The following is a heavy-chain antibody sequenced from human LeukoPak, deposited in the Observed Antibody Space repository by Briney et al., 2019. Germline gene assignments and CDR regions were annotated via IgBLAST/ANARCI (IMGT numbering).Heavy chain of an antibody. Sequence: SETLSLTCAVFGGSLSDHDWSWIRQPPGKGLEWSGEINHRGATNYNPSLKSRVTLSLDTSKNQVSLKLNSLTAADTAVYYCARGKGDLSMIVMIVTAVEFYFDSWGPGTLVTVSS. CDR1: GGSLSDHD. D-gene: IGHD3-22*01. J-gene: IGHJ4*02. V-gene: IGHV4-34*01. CDR3: ARGKGDLSMIVMIVTAVEFYFDS. CDR2: INHRGAT.